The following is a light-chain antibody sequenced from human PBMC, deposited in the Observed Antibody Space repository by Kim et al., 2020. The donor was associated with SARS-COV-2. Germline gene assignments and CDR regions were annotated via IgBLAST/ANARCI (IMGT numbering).Light chain of an antibody. CDR3: QAWDSSNVV. Sequence: VSPGQTASITCSGDKLGDKYACWYQQKPGQSPVLVIYQDSKRPSGIPERFSGSNSGDTATLTISGTQAMDEADYYCQAWDSSNVVFGGGTQLTVL. CDR1: KLGDKY. J-gene: IGLJ2*01. V-gene: IGLV3-1*01. CDR2: QDS.